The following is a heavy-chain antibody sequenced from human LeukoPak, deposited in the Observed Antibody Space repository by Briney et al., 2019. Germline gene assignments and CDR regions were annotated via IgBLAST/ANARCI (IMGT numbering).Heavy chain of an antibody. V-gene: IGHV5-51*01. J-gene: IGHJ4*02. CDR1: GSSFTSYW. Sequence: AGESLQISCQGSGSSFTSYWIGWVRQLPGKGLEWMGIIYPGDSDTRYSPSFQGQVTISADKSISTAYLQWSSLKASDTAMYYCARLGTYCSSTSCYTVYFDYWGQGTLVTVSS. D-gene: IGHD2-2*02. CDR2: IYPGDSDT. CDR3: ARLGTYCSSTSCYTVYFDY.